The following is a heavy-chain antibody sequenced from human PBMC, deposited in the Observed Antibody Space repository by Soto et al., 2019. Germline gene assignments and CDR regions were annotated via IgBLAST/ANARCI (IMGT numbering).Heavy chain of an antibody. D-gene: IGHD3-22*01. J-gene: IGHJ4*02. Sequence: ASVKFSCKVSGYTLTELFMHWLRQAPGKGLEWMGGFDPGDGETIYAQKFQGRVTMTEDTSTDTAYTALSSLRSEDTDVYYCATQTSYYDSSGYRTPGFDYWGQGTLVTVST. V-gene: IGHV1-24*01. CDR2: FDPGDGET. CDR3: ATQTSYYDSSGYRTPGFDY. CDR1: GYTLTELF.